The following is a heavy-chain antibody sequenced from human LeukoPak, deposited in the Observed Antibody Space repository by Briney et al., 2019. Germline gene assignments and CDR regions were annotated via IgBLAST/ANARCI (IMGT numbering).Heavy chain of an antibody. D-gene: IGHD4-11*01. J-gene: IGHJ4*02. V-gene: IGHV4-39*02. Sequence: SETLSLTCTVSGGSISSSSYYWGWIRPPPGKGLEWLGCIYYSGSNYYNPSLKSRVTISVDTSKNHFSLKLRSGTAADTAVYYCASLHLTVVIDYWGQGTLVTVSS. CDR1: GGSISSSSYY. CDR2: IYYSGSN. CDR3: ASLHLTVVIDY.